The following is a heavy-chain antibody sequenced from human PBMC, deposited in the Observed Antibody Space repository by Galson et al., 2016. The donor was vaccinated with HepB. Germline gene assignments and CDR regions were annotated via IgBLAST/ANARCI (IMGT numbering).Heavy chain of an antibody. V-gene: IGHV3-13*01. D-gene: IGHD3-10*01. CDR2: IGTAGDT. CDR1: GFTFRTYD. J-gene: IGHJ6*02. CDR3: ARGPYRRSSFYYGMDV. Sequence: SLRLSCAASGFTFRTYDMHWVRQTKTKGLEWVSAIGTAGDTYYPDSVKGRFTISRENAKNSLYLRMNSLRAGDTAVYYCARGPYRRSSFYYGMDVWGQGTTVTVSS.